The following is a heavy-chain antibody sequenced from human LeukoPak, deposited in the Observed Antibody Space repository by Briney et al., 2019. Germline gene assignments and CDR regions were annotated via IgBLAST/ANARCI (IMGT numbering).Heavy chain of an antibody. CDR1: GFPFSSYP. CDR3: ARDRDPIAAGTGFDY. D-gene: IGHD6-13*01. Sequence: GGSLRLSCAGSGFPFSSYPISWVRQPPGKGLEWVSAITASGDSTYSADSVKGRFTISRDNAKNSLYLQMNSLRAEDTAVYYCARDRDPIAAGTGFDYWGQGTLVTVSS. J-gene: IGHJ4*02. V-gene: IGHV3-23*01. CDR2: ITASGDST.